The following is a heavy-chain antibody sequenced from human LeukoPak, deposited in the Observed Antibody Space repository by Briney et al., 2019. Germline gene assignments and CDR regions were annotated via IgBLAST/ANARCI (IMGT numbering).Heavy chain of an antibody. D-gene: IGHD1-26*01. V-gene: IGHV1-2*02. CDR1: GYTFTGYY. Sequence: ASVKVSCKASGYTFTGYYMHWVRQAPGQGLEWMGWINPNSGGTNYAQKFQGRVTMTRDTSISTAYMELSRLRSDDTAVYYCAAFIIVGATTYAFDIWGQGTMVTVSS. CDR3: AAFIIVGATTYAFDI. CDR2: INPNSGGT. J-gene: IGHJ3*02.